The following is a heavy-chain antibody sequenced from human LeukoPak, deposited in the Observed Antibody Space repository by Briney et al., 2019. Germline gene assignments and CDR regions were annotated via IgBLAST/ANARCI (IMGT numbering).Heavy chain of an antibody. V-gene: IGHV1-18*01. CDR2: ISAFNGNA. CDR1: GYTFTSYG. CDR3: ARVDGYAYYYMDV. J-gene: IGHJ6*03. D-gene: IGHD3-16*01. Sequence: ASVKVSCKASGYTFTSYGISWVRQAPGQGLEWMGWISAFNGNANYAQKFQGRVTMTTDTSTTTAYMELRSLSSDDTAVFYCARVDGYAYYYMDVWGKGTTVTVSS.